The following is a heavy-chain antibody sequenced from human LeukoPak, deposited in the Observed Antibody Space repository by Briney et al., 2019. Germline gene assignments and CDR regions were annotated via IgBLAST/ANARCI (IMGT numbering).Heavy chain of an antibody. CDR1: GYTFTTYG. Sequence: ASVKLSCKASGYTFTTYGISWVRQAPGQGLEWMGWISAYNGNTNNAQKLQERVTMTTDTSTSTAYMELRSLRSDDTAVYYCARAEEDYYDSSGYYYWGQGTLVTVSS. CDR3: ARAEEDYYDSSGYYY. CDR2: ISAYNGNT. J-gene: IGHJ4*02. D-gene: IGHD3-22*01. V-gene: IGHV1-18*01.